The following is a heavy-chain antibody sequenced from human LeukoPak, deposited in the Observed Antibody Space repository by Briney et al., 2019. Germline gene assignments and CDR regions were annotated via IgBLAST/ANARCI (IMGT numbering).Heavy chain of an antibody. D-gene: IGHD3-3*01. V-gene: IGHV4-4*07. CDR3: ARDITIFGVAPQNWFDP. CDR1: GGSISSYY. Sequence: SETLSLTCTVSGGSISSYYWSWIRQPAGKGLEWIGRIYTSGSTNYNPSLKSRVTMSVDTSKNQFSLKLSSVTAADTAVYYCARDITIFGVAPQNWFDPWGQGTLVTVPS. CDR2: IYTSGST. J-gene: IGHJ5*02.